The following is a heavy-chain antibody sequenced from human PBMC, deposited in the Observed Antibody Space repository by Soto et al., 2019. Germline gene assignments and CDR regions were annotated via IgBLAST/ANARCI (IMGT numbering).Heavy chain of an antibody. V-gene: IGHV4-4*02. CDR2: IYHSGST. CDR3: ARSLLWFGEFKQAFYYGMDV. D-gene: IGHD3-10*01. Sequence: PSETLSLTCAVSGGSISSSNWWSWVRQPPGKGLEWIGEIYHSGSTNYNPSLKSRVTISVDKSKNQFSLKLSSVTAADTAVYYCARSLLWFGEFKQAFYYGMDVWGQGTTVTVSS. J-gene: IGHJ6*02. CDR1: GGSISSSNW.